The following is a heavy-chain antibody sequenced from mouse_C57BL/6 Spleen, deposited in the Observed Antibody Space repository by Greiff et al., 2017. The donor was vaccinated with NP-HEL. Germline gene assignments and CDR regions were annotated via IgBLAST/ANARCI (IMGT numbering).Heavy chain of an antibody. J-gene: IGHJ2*01. V-gene: IGHV5-4*01. Sequence: LEWVATISDGGSYTYYPDNVKGRFTISRDNAKNNLYLQMSHLKSEDTAMYYCARDQSNYFDYWGQGTTLTVSS. CDR2: ISDGGSYT. CDR3: ARDQSNYFDY. D-gene: IGHD5-1*01.